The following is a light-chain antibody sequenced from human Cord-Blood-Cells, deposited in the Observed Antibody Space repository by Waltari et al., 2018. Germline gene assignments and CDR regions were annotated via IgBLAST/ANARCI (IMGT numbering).Light chain of an antibody. V-gene: IGKV4-1*01. Sequence: DIVMPQSPDSLAVSLGVRATINCKSSQSVLYSSNNKNYLAWYQQKPGQPPKLLIYWASTRESGVPDRFSGSGSGTDFTLTISSLQAEDVAVYYCQQYYSTPFTFGPGTKVDIK. J-gene: IGKJ3*01. CDR1: QSVLYSSNNKNY. CDR3: QQYYSTPFT. CDR2: WAS.